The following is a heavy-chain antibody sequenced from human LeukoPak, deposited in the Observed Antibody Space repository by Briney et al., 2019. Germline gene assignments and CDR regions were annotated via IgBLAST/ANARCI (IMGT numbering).Heavy chain of an antibody. Sequence: GGSLRLSCTASGFTFSTYAMSWVRQAPGKGLEWVANIKQDGSEKYFVDSVKGRFTISRDNTKNSLSLQMNSLRVEDTAVYYCARGGFYTDPDAFDVWGQGTMVTVSS. CDR2: IKQDGSEK. V-gene: IGHV3-7*04. J-gene: IGHJ3*01. CDR1: GFTFSTYA. D-gene: IGHD2/OR15-2a*01. CDR3: ARGGFYTDPDAFDV.